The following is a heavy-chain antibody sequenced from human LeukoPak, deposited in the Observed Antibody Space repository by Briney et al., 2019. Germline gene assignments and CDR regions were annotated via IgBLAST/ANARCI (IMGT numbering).Heavy chain of an antibody. CDR1: GGSISSYY. J-gene: IGHJ4*02. D-gene: IGHD3-16*01. Sequence: PSETLSLTCTVSGGSISSYYWSWIRQPPGKGLEWIGYIYYSGSTNYNPSLKSRVTISVDTSKNQFSLKLSSVTAADTAVYYCARQQPDMITFGGVILEWGQGTLVTVSS. CDR3: ARQQPDMITFGGVILE. V-gene: IGHV4-59*01. CDR2: IYYSGST.